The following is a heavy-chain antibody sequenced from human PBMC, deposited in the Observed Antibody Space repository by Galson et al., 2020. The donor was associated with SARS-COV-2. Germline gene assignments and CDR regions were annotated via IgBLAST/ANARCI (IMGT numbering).Heavy chain of an antibody. CDR3: AGGITHFDY. CDR1: GGSISGSSLY. CDR2: VFYTGSA. V-gene: IGHV4-39*07. D-gene: IGHD1-20*01. Sequence: SETLSLTCTVSGGSISGSSLYWAWIRQPPGKGPEWVGRVFYTGSALYNPSLKSRVTIVVDTAKNQFSLKLSSVTAADTAVYFCAGGITHFDYWGQGTLIPVSS. J-gene: IGHJ4*02.